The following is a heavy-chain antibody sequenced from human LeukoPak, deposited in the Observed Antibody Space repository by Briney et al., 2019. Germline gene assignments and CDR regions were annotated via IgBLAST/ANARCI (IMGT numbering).Heavy chain of an antibody. J-gene: IGHJ4*02. V-gene: IGHV4-59*01. D-gene: IGHD3-22*01. CDR3: ARDGGGYYYDSSGYLDY. CDR1: GGSISSYY. CDR2: IYYSGST. Sequence: SETLSLTCTVSGGSISSYYWSWIRQPPGKGLEWIGYIYYSGSTNYNPPLKSRVTISVDTSKNQFSLKLSSVTAADTAVYYCARDGGGYYYDSSGYLDYWGQGTLVTVSS.